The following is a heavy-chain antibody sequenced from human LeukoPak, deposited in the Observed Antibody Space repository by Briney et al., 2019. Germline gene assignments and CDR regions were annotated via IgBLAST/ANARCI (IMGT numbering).Heavy chain of an antibody. V-gene: IGHV3-66*01. CDR2: ISSAGTT. D-gene: IGHD6-13*01. Sequence: GGSLRLSCAASGFTVSSSYMSWVRQAPGKGLEWVSIISSAGTTYYANSVKGRFTISRDNSKNTVYLQVNSLRDEDTAVYYCARDLEAANTYYFDYWGQGTMVTVSS. J-gene: IGHJ4*02. CDR1: GFTVSSSY. CDR3: ARDLEAANTYYFDY.